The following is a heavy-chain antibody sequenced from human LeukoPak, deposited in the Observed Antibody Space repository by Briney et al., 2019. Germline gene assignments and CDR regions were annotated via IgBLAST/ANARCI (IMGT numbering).Heavy chain of an antibody. CDR1: GYTFTNYY. D-gene: IGHD1-26*01. J-gene: IGHJ4*02. CDR3: ARAKVGATYHY. Sequence: GASVKVSCKASGYTFTNYYIHWVRQAPGQGLEWMGWINPNSGGTNYAQKFQGRVTMTRDTSISTAYMELSRLRSDDTAVYYCARAKVGATYHYWGQGTLVTVSS. V-gene: IGHV1-2*02. CDR2: INPNSGGT.